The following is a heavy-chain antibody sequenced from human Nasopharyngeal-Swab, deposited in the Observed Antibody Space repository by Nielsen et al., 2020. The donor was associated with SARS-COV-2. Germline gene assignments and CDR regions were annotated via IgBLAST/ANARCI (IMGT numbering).Heavy chain of an antibody. J-gene: IGHJ3*02. Sequence: WVRQATGQGSAWMGIINPSGGSTSYAQKFQGRVTMTRDTSTSTVYMELSSLRSEDTAVYYCARVLGHYDILTGYYSTQNDAFDIWGQGTMVTVSS. CDR2: INPSGGST. V-gene: IGHV1-46*01. CDR3: ARVLGHYDILTGYYSTQNDAFDI. D-gene: IGHD3-9*01.